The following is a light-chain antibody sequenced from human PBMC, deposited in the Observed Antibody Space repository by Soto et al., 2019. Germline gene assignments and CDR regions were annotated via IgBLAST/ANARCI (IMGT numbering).Light chain of an antibody. CDR3: CLYTGSRAL. J-gene: IGLJ2*01. Sequence: QSALTQPRSVSGSPGQSVTISCTGTSSDVGGYNYVSWYQQHPGKAPKVMIYDVSKRPSGVPDRFSGSKSGNTASLTISGLQAEDEADYYCCLYTGSRALFGGGTKVTVL. V-gene: IGLV2-11*01. CDR2: DVS. CDR1: SSDVGGYNY.